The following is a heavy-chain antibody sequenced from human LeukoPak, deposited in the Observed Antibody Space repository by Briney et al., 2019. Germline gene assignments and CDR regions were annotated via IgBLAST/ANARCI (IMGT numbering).Heavy chain of an antibody. CDR1: GDSISSYY. CDR3: ARGPPPDFDY. V-gene: IGHV4-4*07. J-gene: IGHJ4*02. Sequence: SETLSLTCTVPGDSISSYYWSWIRQPAGKGLEWIGRIHPSGSTNYNPSLKSRLTLSVDTSKNQFSLKLSSVTAADTAVYYCARGPPPDFDYWGRGTLVTVSS. CDR2: IHPSGST.